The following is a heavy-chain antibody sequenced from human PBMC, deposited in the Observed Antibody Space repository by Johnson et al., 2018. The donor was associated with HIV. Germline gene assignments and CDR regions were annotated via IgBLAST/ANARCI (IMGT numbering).Heavy chain of an antibody. CDR2: ISYAGSNK. CDR3: ARIRVAVIPAVGAFDI. V-gene: IGHV3-30-3*01. CDR1: GFTFSSYA. Sequence: QVQLVESGGGVVQPGRSLRLSCAASGFTFSSYAMHWVRQAPGKGLEWVAVISYAGSNKYYADSVKGRFIISRDNPKNTLYLQMNSLRIEDTAVYYCARIRVAVIPAVGAFDIWGQGTMVTVSS. D-gene: IGHD3-22*01. J-gene: IGHJ3*02.